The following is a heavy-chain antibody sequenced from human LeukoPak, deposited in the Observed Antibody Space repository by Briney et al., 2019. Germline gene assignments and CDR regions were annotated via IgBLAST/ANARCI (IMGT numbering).Heavy chain of an antibody. D-gene: IGHD4-17*01. CDR2: IYYSGST. Sequence: KTSETLSLTCTVSGGSVSSGSYYWSWIRQPPGKGLEWIGYIYYSGSTNYNPSLKSRVTISVDTSKNQFSLKLSSVTAADTAVYYCARGLATVTTLGRYSWFDPWGQGTLVTVSS. CDR1: GGSVSSGSYY. CDR3: ARGLATVTTLGRYSWFDP. J-gene: IGHJ5*02. V-gene: IGHV4-61*01.